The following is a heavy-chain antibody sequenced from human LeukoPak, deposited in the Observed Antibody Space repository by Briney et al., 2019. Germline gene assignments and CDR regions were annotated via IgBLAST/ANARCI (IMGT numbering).Heavy chain of an antibody. V-gene: IGHV4-31*03. D-gene: IGHD3-22*01. CDR3: AREWDDSSGYLSVDY. CDR2: IYYSGST. J-gene: IGHJ4*02. Sequence: PSETLSLTCTVSGGSISSGGYYWSWIRQHPGKGLEWIGDIYYSGSTYYNPSLKSRVTISVDTSKNQFSLKLSSVTAADTAVYYCAREWDDSSGYLSVDYWGQGTLVTVSS. CDR1: GGSISSGGYY.